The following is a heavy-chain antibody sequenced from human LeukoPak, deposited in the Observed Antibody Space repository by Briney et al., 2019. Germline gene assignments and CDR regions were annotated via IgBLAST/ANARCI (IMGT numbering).Heavy chain of an antibody. V-gene: IGHV3-66*01. D-gene: IGHD4-17*01. CDR2: IYGGTST. Sequence: PGGSLRLSCAGSGFTVSSTYMSWVRQAPGKGLEWVSVIYGGTSTYYADSVKGRFTISRNNPKNSLYLQMNSLRAEDTAVYYCARNRGDPSYFDYWGQGTLVTVSS. CDR3: ARNRGDPSYFDY. CDR1: GFTVSSTY. J-gene: IGHJ4*02.